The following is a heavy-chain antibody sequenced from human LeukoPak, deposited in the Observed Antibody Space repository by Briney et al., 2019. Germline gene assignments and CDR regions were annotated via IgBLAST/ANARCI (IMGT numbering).Heavy chain of an antibody. CDR3: AKDLFQYSSFDAFDI. CDR2: IRYDGSNK. CDR1: GFTFSSYG. Sequence: GGSLRLSCAASGFTFSSYGMHWVRQAPGKGLEWVAFIRYDGSNKYYADSVKGRFTISRDNSKNTQYLQMNSLRAEDTAVYYCAKDLFQYSSFDAFDIWGQGTMVTVSS. J-gene: IGHJ3*02. D-gene: IGHD6-6*01. V-gene: IGHV3-30*02.